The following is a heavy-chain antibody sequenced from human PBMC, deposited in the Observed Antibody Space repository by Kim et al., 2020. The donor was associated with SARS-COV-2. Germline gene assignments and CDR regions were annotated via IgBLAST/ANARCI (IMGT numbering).Heavy chain of an antibody. CDR1: GFTFTSSA. J-gene: IGHJ6*02. V-gene: IGHV1-58*01. CDR3: AADSPGVGATTYYYYGMDV. D-gene: IGHD1-26*01. Sequence: SVKVSCKASGFTFTSSAVQWVRQARGQRLEWIGWIVVGSGNTNYAQKFQERVTITRDMSTSTAYMELSSLRSEDTAVYYCAADSPGVGATTYYYYGMDVWGQGTTVTVSS. CDR2: IVVGSGNT.